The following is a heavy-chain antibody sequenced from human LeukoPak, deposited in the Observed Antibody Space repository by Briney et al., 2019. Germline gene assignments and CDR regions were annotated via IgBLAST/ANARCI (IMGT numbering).Heavy chain of an antibody. CDR1: GFTFSSYG. CDR3: AKPSSGWHGHFDY. Sequence: PGGSLRLSCAASGFTFSSYGMHWVRQAPGKGLEWVAVISYDGSNKYYADSVKGRFTISRDNSKNTLYPQMNSLRAEDTAVYYCAKPSSGWHGHFDYWGQGTLVTVSS. D-gene: IGHD6-19*01. CDR2: ISYDGSNK. J-gene: IGHJ4*02. V-gene: IGHV3-30*18.